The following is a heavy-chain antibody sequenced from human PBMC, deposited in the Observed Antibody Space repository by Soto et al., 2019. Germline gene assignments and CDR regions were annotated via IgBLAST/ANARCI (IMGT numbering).Heavy chain of an antibody. CDR3: ARGLAVAGTWTPDYYYYYMDV. Sequence: GGSLRLSCAASGFTFSSYGMHWVRQAPGKGLEWVAVIWYDGSNKYYADSVKGRFTISRDNSKNMLYLQMNSLRAEDTAVYYCARGLAVAGTWTPDYYYYYMDVWGKGTTVTVSS. J-gene: IGHJ6*03. D-gene: IGHD6-19*01. CDR2: IWYDGSNK. V-gene: IGHV3-33*01. CDR1: GFTFSSYG.